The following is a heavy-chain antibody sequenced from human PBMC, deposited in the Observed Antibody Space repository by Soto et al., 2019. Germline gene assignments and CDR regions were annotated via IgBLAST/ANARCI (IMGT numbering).Heavy chain of an antibody. J-gene: IGHJ5*02. D-gene: IGHD1-26*01. CDR1: GYTFSGYY. CDR3: ARDPTLVGSTMWFDP. V-gene: IGHV1-2*04. CDR2: INPNSGVT. Sequence: QVQLVQSGAEVKKPGASVKVSCKASGYTFSGYYIHWVRQAPGQGLEWMGWINPNSGVTKYEQRFQDWVTMPRDTSINTAYMELSRLKSVDTAVYFGARDPTLVGSTMWFDPWGQGTLVTVSS.